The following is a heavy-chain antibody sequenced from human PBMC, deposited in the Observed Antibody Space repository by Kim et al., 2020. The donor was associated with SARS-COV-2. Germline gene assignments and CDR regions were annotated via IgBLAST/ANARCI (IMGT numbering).Heavy chain of an antibody. V-gene: IGHV3-33*01. Sequence: GGSLRLSCAASGFTFSSYGMHWVRQAPGKGLEWVAVIWYDGSNKYYADSVKGRFTISRDNSKNTLYLQMNSLRAEDTAVYYCAREPDYDFWSGPFDYWGQGTLVTVSS. CDR2: IWYDGSNK. D-gene: IGHD3-3*01. CDR3: AREPDYDFWSGPFDY. J-gene: IGHJ4*02. CDR1: GFTFSSYG.